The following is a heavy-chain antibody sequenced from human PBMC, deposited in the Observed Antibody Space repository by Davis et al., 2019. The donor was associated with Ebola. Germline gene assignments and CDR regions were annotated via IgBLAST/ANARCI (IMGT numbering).Heavy chain of an antibody. D-gene: IGHD5-12*01. V-gene: IGHV4-61*01. Sequence: SETLSLTCTVSGGSVSSGSYYWSWIRQPPGKGLEWIGYIYYSGSTYYNPSLKSRVTISVDTSKNQFSLKLSSVTAADTAVYYCARDAISSGYASWGQGTLVTVSS. CDR3: ARDAISSGYAS. CDR1: GGSVSSGSYY. CDR2: IYYSGST. J-gene: IGHJ5*02.